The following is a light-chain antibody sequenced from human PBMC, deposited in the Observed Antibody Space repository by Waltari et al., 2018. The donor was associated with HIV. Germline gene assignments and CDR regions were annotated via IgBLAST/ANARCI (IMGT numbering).Light chain of an antibody. CDR2: EVN. CDR3: CSYARSRSLL. V-gene: IGLV2-23*02. CDR1: SNDVGGFAL. J-gene: IGLJ2*01. Sequence: HSALTQPASVSGSPGQSITISCTGTSNDVGGFALVPWYQHHPGKAPKLIIFEVNKRPSGVSNRFSGSKSGNTASLTISGLQTEDETDYYCCSYARSRSLLFGGGTKLTVL.